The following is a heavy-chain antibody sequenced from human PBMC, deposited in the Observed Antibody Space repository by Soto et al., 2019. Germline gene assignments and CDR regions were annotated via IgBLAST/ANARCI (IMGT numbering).Heavy chain of an antibody. V-gene: IGHV1-8*01. CDR3: ARGRDYAFWSGLNWFDP. CDR2: MNPNSGDT. D-gene: IGHD3-3*01. Sequence: QVQLVQSGAEVQKPGASVKVSCKASGYTFTTYDINWVRQATGQGLEWMGWMNPNSGDTGYAEKFQGRGTMTRNTAINTAYMELNSLTSEDTAVYFCARGRDYAFWSGLNWFDPWGQGTLVTVSS. J-gene: IGHJ5*02. CDR1: GYTFTTYD.